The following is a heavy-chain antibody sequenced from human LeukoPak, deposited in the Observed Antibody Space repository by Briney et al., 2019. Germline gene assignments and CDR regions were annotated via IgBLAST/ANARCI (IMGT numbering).Heavy chain of an antibody. D-gene: IGHD1-26*01. CDR3: AKDMRIVGANDFDY. Sequence: GGSLRLSCAASGFTFSSYAMSWVRQAPGKGLEWVSAISGSGGSTYYADSVKGRFTISRDNSKNTLYLQMNSLRAEDTAVYCCAKDMRIVGANDFDYWGQGTLVTVSS. CDR2: ISGSGGST. J-gene: IGHJ4*02. V-gene: IGHV3-23*01. CDR1: GFTFSSYA.